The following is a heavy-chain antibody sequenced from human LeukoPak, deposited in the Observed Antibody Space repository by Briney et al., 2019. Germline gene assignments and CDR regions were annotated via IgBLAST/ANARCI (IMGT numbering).Heavy chain of an antibody. CDR3: ASRSHKTIVGADTREVGDY. CDR2: IIPMMGIA. J-gene: IGHJ4*02. Sequence: SVKVSCKASGGTLRRHTITWVRQAPGQGLEWMGRIIPMMGIANYAQKFQGRVMITADTSTDTAYMDLISLRSEDTAVYYCASRSHKTIVGADTREVGDYWGQGTLVTVSS. V-gene: IGHV1-69*02. CDR1: GGTLRRHT. D-gene: IGHD6-19*01.